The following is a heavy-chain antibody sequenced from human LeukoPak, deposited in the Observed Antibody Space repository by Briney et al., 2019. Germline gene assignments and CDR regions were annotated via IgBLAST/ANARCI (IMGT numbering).Heavy chain of an antibody. V-gene: IGHV1-18*01. J-gene: IGHJ4*02. CDR3: ARAIGKAGAYYDSSSPGD. CDR2: ISAYNGNT. Sequence: GASVKVSCKASGYTFTSYGISWVRQAPGQGLEWMGWISAYNGNTNHTQKPQSRVTITTNTTTSTTYMEQRSLRSDDTAVYYYARAIGKAGAYYDSSSPGDWGQGTLVTVSS. D-gene: IGHD3-22*01. CDR1: GYTFTSYG.